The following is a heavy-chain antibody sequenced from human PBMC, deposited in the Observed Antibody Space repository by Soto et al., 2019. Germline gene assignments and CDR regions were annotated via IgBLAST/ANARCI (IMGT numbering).Heavy chain of an antibody. CDR3: ATSRDGYNPFDY. CDR2: IIPIFDTP. V-gene: IGHV1-69*13. Sequence: SVKVSGEACGGVYRRLASRWAREAPGQGLEWLGGIIPIFDTPTYAQNFQGRVTITADESTSTASMELSSLRSEDTAVYYCATSRDGYNPFDYWGQGTLVTVSS. J-gene: IGHJ4*02. D-gene: IGHD5-12*01. CDR1: GGVYRRLA.